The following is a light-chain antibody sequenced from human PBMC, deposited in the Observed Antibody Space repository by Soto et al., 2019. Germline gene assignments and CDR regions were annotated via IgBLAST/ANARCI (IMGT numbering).Light chain of an antibody. CDR2: EVS. CDR1: SSDVGNYNR. J-gene: IGLJ3*02. CDR3: SSYTSSSTGV. Sequence: QSALTQPPSVSGSPGQSVTISCTGTSSDVGNYNRVSWYQQPPGTAPKLMIYEVSNRPSGVPDRFSGSKSGNTASLTISGLQAEDEADYYCSSYTSSSTGVFGGGTQLTVL. V-gene: IGLV2-18*02.